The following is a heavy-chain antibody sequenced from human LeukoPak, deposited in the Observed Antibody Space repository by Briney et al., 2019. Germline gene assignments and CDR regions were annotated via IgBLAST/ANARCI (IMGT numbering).Heavy chain of an antibody. CDR2: IRYDESDK. J-gene: IGHJ4*02. CDR3: AKDFNWAFDY. CDR1: GFTFSHYG. D-gene: IGHD1-1*01. Sequence: GGSLRLSCATSGFTFSHYGMHWVRQAPGRGLDWVAHIRYDESDKYYADSVKGRFTISRDISKNTVYLQMNSLRVEDTAVYYCAKDFNWAFDYWGQGTLVTVSS. V-gene: IGHV3-30*02.